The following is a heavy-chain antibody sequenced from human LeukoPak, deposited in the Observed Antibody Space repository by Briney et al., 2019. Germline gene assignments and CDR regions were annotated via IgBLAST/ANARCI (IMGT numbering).Heavy chain of an antibody. CDR1: GGTFSSYA. CDR2: IIPIFGTA. J-gene: IGHJ4*02. V-gene: IGHV1-69*13. CDR3: ARATYGDYFPIDY. Sequence: SVKVSCKASGGTFSSYAISWVRQAPGQGLEWMGGIIPIFGTANYAQKFQGRVTITADESTSTAYMELSSLRSEDTAVYYCARATYGDYFPIDYWGQGTLVTVSS. D-gene: IGHD4-17*01.